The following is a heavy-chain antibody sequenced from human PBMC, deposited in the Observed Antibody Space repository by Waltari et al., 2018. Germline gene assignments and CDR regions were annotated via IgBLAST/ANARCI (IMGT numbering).Heavy chain of an antibody. Sequence: EVQLVQSGAEVKKPGATVKISCKVSGYTFTDYYMHWVQQAPGKGLEWMGRGDPEDGETINAEKFQGRVTITADTSTDTAYMELSSLRSEDTAVYYCATEVAGVLSGRFNWFDPWGQGTLVTVSS. D-gene: IGHD6-19*01. J-gene: IGHJ5*02. V-gene: IGHV1-69-2*01. CDR2: GDPEDGET. CDR3: ATEVAGVLSGRFNWFDP. CDR1: GYTFTDYY.